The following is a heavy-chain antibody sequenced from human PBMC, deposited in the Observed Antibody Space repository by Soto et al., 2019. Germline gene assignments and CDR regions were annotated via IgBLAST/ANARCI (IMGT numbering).Heavy chain of an antibody. V-gene: IGHV4-34*01. CDR1: GGSFSGYY. CDR3: ASRQGTAMVRLFDY. J-gene: IGHJ4*02. Sequence: QVQLQQWGAGLLKPSDTLSLTCAVYGGSFSGYYWSWIRQPPGKGLEWIGEINHSGSTNYNPSLKSRVTISVDTSKNQFSLKLSSVTAADTAVYYCASRQGTAMVRLFDYWGQGTLVTVSS. D-gene: IGHD5-18*01. CDR2: INHSGST.